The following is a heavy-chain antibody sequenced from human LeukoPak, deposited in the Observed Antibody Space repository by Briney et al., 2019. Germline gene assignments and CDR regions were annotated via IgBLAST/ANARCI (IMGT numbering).Heavy chain of an antibody. CDR3: ARGAAGTENYFDY. J-gene: IGHJ4*02. V-gene: IGHV4-59*01. CDR1: GGSISSYY. Sequence: PSETLSLTCTVSGGSISSYYWSWIRQPPGKGLEWIGYIHYSGSTHYNPSLKSRVTISVDTSKNQVSLKLRSVTAADTAVYYCARGAAGTENYFDYWGQGTLVTVSS. D-gene: IGHD6-13*01. CDR2: IHYSGST.